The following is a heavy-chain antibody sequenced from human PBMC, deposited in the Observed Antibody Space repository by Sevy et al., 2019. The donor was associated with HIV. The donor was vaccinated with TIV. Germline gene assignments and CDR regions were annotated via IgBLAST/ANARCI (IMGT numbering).Heavy chain of an antibody. CDR3: ARQKGDEDVWGSYRYDAFDI. CDR2: IYPGDSDT. J-gene: IGHJ3*02. D-gene: IGHD3-16*02. Sequence: GESLKISCKGSGYSFTSYWIDWVRQMPGKGLEWMGIIYPGDSDTRYSPSFQGQVTILADKSISTAYLKWSSLKASDTAMYYCARQKGDEDVWGSYRYDAFDIWGQWTMVTVSS. CDR1: GYSFTSYW. V-gene: IGHV5-51*01.